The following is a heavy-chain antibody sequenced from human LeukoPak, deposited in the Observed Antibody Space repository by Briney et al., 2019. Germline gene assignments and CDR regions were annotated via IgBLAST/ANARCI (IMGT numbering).Heavy chain of an antibody. CDR3: ARLSTMVRGVGYYYYMDV. CDR1: GGSISSYY. Sequence: SETLSLTCTVSGGSISSYYRSWIRQPPGKGLEWIGYIYTSGSTNYNPSLKSRVTISVDTSKNQFSLKLSSVTAADTAVYYCARLSTMVRGVGYYYYMDVWGKGTTVTVSS. V-gene: IGHV4-4*09. D-gene: IGHD3-10*01. J-gene: IGHJ6*03. CDR2: IYTSGST.